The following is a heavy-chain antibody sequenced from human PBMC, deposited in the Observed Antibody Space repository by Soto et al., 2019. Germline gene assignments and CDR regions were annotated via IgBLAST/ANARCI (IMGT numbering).Heavy chain of an antibody. CDR2: LIPIFGTE. CDR1: GGTFSSHS. J-gene: IGHJ6*02. V-gene: IGHV1-69*01. CDR3: STSVYCSTTRCYYYYGLDV. D-gene: IGHD2-2*01. Sequence: QVQLVQSGAEVKKPGSWVKVSCKVSGGTFSSHSINWVRQAPGQGTEWMGGLIPIFGTENYAQKFQGRVTITADESTSTAYRELSSLTSEDTALYYCSTSVYCSTTRCYYYYGLDVWGQGTTVIVSS.